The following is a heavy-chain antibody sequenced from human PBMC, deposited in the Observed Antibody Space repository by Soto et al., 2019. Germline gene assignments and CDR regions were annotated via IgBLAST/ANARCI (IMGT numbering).Heavy chain of an antibody. CDR1: GFTFSSYA. V-gene: IGHV3-23*01. D-gene: IGHD3-22*01. J-gene: IGHJ4*02. CDR3: AKDKARRTYYYDSSGEDLDY. CDR2: ISGSGGST. Sequence: GGSLRLSCAASGFTFSSYAMSWVRQAPGKGLEWVSAISGSGGSTYYADSVKGRFTISRDNSKNTLYLQMNSLRAEDTAVYYCAKDKARRTYYYDSSGEDLDYWGQGTLVTVSS.